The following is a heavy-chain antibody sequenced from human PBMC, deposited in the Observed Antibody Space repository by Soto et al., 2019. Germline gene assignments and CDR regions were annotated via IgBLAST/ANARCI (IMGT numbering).Heavy chain of an antibody. CDR2: IIANYGTT. CDR1: GYTFTSYG. D-gene: IGHD6-13*01. J-gene: IGHJ6*02. CDR3: ARPSGIAAAGYYYYYGMDV. V-gene: IGHV1-18*01. Sequence: ASVKVSCKASGYTFTSYGISWVRQAPGQGLEWMGWIIANYGTTNYAQKLQGRVTMTADTSTSTAYMELSSLRSDDTAVYYCARPSGIAAAGYYYYYGMDVWGQGTTVTVSS.